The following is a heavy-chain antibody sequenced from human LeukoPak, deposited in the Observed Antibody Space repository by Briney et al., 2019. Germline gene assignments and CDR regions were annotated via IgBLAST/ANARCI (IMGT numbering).Heavy chain of an antibody. CDR2: INHSGST. V-gene: IGHV4-34*01. CDR1: GGSFSGYY. CDR3: ARGSDTAAGLY. J-gene: IGHJ4*02. D-gene: IGHD6-13*01. Sequence: SETLSLTCAVYGGSFSGYYWSWIRQPPGKGLEWIGEINHSGSTNYYPSLKSRVSISVDSSKNQFSLKVSSVTAADTAVYYCARGSDTAAGLYWGQGTLVTVSS.